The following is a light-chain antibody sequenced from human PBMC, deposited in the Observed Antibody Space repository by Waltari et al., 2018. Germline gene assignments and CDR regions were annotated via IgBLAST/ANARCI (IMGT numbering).Light chain of an antibody. Sequence: FVLTQPHSVSESPGKTVIISCTRSSGSIAVHFVPWFRQRPGSAPSTVIFEDRQRHVGVPNRFSASIDSPANSAYLTISGLEPDDEADYYCQSYDGRDHVIFGGGTKLTVL. CDR2: EDR. J-gene: IGLJ2*01. CDR3: QSYDGRDHVI. CDR1: SGSIAVHF. V-gene: IGLV6-57*03.